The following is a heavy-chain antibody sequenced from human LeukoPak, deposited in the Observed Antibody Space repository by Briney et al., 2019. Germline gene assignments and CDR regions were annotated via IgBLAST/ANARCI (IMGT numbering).Heavy chain of an antibody. Sequence: SETLSLTCSVSGYSISSNYCWGWIRQPPGKGLEWIGNFYHNGRTYYSPSLKSRATISIDTSKNMFFLKLNSVTAADTAVYYCARVKVYYDTSGYYWGDAFDLWGQGTVVSVSS. CDR2: FYHNGRT. V-gene: IGHV4-38-2*02. CDR1: GYSISSNYC. CDR3: ARVKVYYDTSGYYWGDAFDL. J-gene: IGHJ3*01. D-gene: IGHD3-22*01.